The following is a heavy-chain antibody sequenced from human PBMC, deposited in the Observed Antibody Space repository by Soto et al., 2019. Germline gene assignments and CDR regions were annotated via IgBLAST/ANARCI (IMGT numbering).Heavy chain of an antibody. Sequence: AASVKVSCKASGGTFSSYAISWVRQAPGQGLEWMGGIIPIFGTANYAQKFQGRVTITADESTSTAYMELSSLRSEDTAVYYCARADIVLMVYATYGMDVWGQGTTVTVSS. J-gene: IGHJ6*02. V-gene: IGHV1-69*13. CDR2: IIPIFGTA. D-gene: IGHD2-8*01. CDR1: GGTFSSYA. CDR3: ARADIVLMVYATYGMDV.